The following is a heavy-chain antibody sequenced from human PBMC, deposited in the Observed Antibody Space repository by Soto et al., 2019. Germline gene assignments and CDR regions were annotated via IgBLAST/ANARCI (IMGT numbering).Heavy chain of an antibody. CDR1: GFTFSDYA. J-gene: IGHJ4*02. D-gene: IGHD6-19*01. CDR2: VSHDGRNT. CDR3: AKGGPQWLVTSDSNS. V-gene: IGHV3-30*18. Sequence: VQLVESGGGVVQPGRSLRLSCAASGFTFSDYAMRWVRQAPGKGLEWVAVVSHDGRNTHYADSVKGGFTISRDSSKNTASLEITSLRAEDKAAYYGAKGGPQWLVTSDSNSWGQGAVVTVSS.